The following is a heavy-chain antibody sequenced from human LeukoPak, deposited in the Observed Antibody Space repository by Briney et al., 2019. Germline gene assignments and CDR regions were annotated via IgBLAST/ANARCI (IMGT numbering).Heavy chain of an antibody. CDR3: ARRGYYDSSDDY. D-gene: IGHD3-22*01. CDR2: IYYSGST. V-gene: IGHV4-39*01. CDR1: GGSISSSSYY. J-gene: IGHJ4*02. Sequence: SETLSLTCTVSGGSISSSSYYWGWIRQPPGKGLEWIGSIYYSGSTYYNPSLKSRVTISVDTSKNQFSLKLSSVTAADTAVYYCARRGYYDSSDDYWGQGTLVTVSS.